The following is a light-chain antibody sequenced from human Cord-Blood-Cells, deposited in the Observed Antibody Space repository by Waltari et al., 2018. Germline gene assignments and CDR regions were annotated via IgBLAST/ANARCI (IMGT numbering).Light chain of an antibody. Sequence: YELTQPPSVSVSPGQTASITRSGYNSGDKYACWYQQKPGQSPVLVIYQDSKRPSGIPERFSGSNSGNTATLTISGTQAMDEADYYCQAWDSSTAVFGGGTKLTVL. CDR3: QAWDSSTAV. CDR2: QDS. J-gene: IGLJ2*01. CDR1: NSGDKY. V-gene: IGLV3-1*01.